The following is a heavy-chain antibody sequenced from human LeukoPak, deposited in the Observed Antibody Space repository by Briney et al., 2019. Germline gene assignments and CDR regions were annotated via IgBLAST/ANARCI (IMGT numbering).Heavy chain of an antibody. CDR3: ASWRWLQSDVDY. V-gene: IGHV3-23*01. CDR1: GFTFSSYG. CDR2: ISGSGGST. D-gene: IGHD5-24*01. Sequence: GGSLRLSCGASGFTFSSYGISWVRQAPGKGLEWVSAISGSGGSTYYADSVKGRFTISRDNSKNTLYLQMNSLRAEDTAVYYCASWRWLQSDVDYWGQGTLVTISS. J-gene: IGHJ4*02.